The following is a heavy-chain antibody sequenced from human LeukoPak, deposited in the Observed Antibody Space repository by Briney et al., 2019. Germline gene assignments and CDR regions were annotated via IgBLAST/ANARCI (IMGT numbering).Heavy chain of an antibody. V-gene: IGHV1-18*01. D-gene: IGHD2-21*01. CDR1: GYTFTIYG. CDR2: ISAYNGNT. CDR3: ARVKGESLDY. J-gene: IGHJ4*02. Sequence: ASVKVSCKASGYTFTIYGISWVREAPGQGLEWMGWISAYNGNTNYAQKLQGRVRMTTDTSTRTAYMKLRSLRSDDTAVYYCARVKGESLDYWGQGTLVTVSS.